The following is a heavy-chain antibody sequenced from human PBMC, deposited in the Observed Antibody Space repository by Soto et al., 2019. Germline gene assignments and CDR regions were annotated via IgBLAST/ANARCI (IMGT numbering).Heavy chain of an antibody. Sequence: QVQLQESGPGLVKPSQTLSLTCTVSGGSINSGGYYWSWIRQHPGKGLECIGYIYYSGSTYYNPSLKSHVTRSVDTSENHFSLKLSSVTAADTAVYYCASVGPYGDYLDYWGQGTLGPGSS. D-gene: IGHD4-17*01. CDR2: IYYSGST. CDR3: ASVGPYGDYLDY. J-gene: IGHJ4*02. V-gene: IGHV4-31*01. CDR1: GGSINSGGYY.